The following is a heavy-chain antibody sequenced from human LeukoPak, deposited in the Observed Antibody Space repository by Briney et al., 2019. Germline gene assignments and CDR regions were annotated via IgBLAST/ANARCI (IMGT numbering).Heavy chain of an antibody. CDR1: GFTFSSYG. CDR3: AKDLPVYSSGWYDY. CDR2: ISYDGSNK. V-gene: IGHV3-30*18. J-gene: IGHJ4*02. D-gene: IGHD6-19*01. Sequence: GGSLRLSCAASGFTFSSYGMHWVRQAPGKGLEWVAVISYDGSNKYYADSVKGRFTISRDNSKNTLYLQMNSLRAEDTAVYYCAKDLPVYSSGWYDYWGQGTLVTVSS.